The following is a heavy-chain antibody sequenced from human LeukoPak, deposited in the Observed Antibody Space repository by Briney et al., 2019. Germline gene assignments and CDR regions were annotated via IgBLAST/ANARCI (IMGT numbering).Heavy chain of an antibody. J-gene: IGHJ4*02. D-gene: IGHD3-22*01. Sequence: ASVKVSCKVSGYTLTELSMHWVRQAPGKGLEWMGGFDPEDGETIYAQKFQGRVTMTEDTSTDTAYMELSSLRSEDTAVYYCATLYGYDSSGPTWYWGQGTLVTVSS. CDR2: FDPEDGET. CDR3: ATLYGYDSSGPTWY. CDR1: GYTLTELS. V-gene: IGHV1-24*01.